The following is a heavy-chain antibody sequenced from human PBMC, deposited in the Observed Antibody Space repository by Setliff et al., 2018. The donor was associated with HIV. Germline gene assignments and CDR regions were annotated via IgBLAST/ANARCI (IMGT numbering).Heavy chain of an antibody. CDR2: IYHNGNT. V-gene: IGHV4-39*07. D-gene: IGHD4-4*01. J-gene: IGHJ3*02. CDR1: GGSTSSSSYY. Sequence: SETLSLTCTVAGGSTSSSSYYWGWIRQPPGMGLEWIASIYHNGNTYYNPSLKSRVTMSVDTSKNQFSLKLSSVTAADTAVYYCATSLITVPPDAFDIGGQGTMVTVSS. CDR3: ATSLITVPPDAFDI.